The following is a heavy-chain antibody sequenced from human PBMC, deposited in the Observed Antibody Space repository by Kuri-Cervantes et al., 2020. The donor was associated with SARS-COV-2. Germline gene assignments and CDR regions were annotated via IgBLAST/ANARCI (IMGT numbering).Heavy chain of an antibody. D-gene: IGHD2-2*01. CDR3: TRERRVVPVYYYYYYYMDV. CDR1: GFTFSSYW. Sequence: GESLKISCAASGFTFSSYWMSWVRQAPGKGLEWVANIKQDGSEKYYVDSVKGRFTISRDNAKNSLYLQMNSLRAEDTAVYYCTRERRVVPVYYYYYYYMDVWGKGTTVTVSS. CDR2: IKQDGSEK. V-gene: IGHV3-7*01. J-gene: IGHJ6*03.